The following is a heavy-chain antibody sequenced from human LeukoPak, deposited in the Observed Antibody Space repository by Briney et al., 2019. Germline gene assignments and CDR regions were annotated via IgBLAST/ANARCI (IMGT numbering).Heavy chain of an antibody. V-gene: IGHV1-69*13. CDR2: IIPIFGTA. Sequence: ASVKVSCKASGYTFTGYYMHWVRQAPGQGLEWMGGIIPIFGTANYAQKFQGRVTITADESTSTAYMELSSLRSEDTAVYYCAYKNYNTYYDILTGLLPNYYYGMDVWGQGTTVTVSS. J-gene: IGHJ6*02. D-gene: IGHD3-9*01. CDR3: AYKNYNTYYDILTGLLPNYYYGMDV. CDR1: GYTFTGYY.